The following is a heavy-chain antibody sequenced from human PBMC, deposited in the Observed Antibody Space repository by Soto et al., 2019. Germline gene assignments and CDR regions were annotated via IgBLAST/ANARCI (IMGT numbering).Heavy chain of an antibody. CDR2: IYWDDDK. Sequence: QITFKESGPTLVKPTHTLTLTCTFSGFSLSTSGVGVGWIRQPPGKALEWLALIYWDDDKRYSPSLKSRLTITKDTSKNQVVLTMTNMDPVDTATYYCAHYFYILVDDAFDIWGQGTMVTVSS. CDR1: GFSLSTSGVG. D-gene: IGHD2-8*02. J-gene: IGHJ3*02. V-gene: IGHV2-5*02. CDR3: AHYFYILVDDAFDI.